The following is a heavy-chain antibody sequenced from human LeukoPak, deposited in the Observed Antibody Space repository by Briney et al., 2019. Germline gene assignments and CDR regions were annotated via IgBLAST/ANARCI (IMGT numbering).Heavy chain of an antibody. CDR1: GNSISNYA. V-gene: IGHV1-69*13. CDR3: TTRACHAGGCSSSFYYYYGLHF. D-gene: IGHD3-16*01. J-gene: IGHJ6*02. CDR2: IIPIFGTA. Sequence: SVKVSCKASGNSISNYAVSWVRQAPGQGFEWMGGIIPIFGTADYAQRFQGRVTITADQSTSTTYMALSSLKSEGTATYYCTTRACHAGGCSSSFYYYYGLHFWGQGTTVSVSS.